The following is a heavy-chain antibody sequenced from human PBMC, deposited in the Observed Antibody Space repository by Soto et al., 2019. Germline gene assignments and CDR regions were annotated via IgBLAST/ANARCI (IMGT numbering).Heavy chain of an antibody. CDR1: GGSISSGGYY. D-gene: IGHD3-9*01. Sequence: QVQLQESGPGLMKPSQTLSLTCTVSGGSISSGGYYWSWIRQHPGKGLEWIGYIYYSGSTYYNPSLKSRVTMSVDTSKNQFSLKLSSVTDADTAVYYCARIPRSYDILTGYSYGMDVWGQGTTVTVSS. CDR2: IYYSGST. V-gene: IGHV4-31*03. J-gene: IGHJ6*02. CDR3: ARIPRSYDILTGYSYGMDV.